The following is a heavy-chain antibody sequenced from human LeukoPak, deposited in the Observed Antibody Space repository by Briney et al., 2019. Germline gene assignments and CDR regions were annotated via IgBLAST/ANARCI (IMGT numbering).Heavy chain of an antibody. CDR2: IIPIFGTA. CDR1: GGTFSSYA. V-gene: IGHV1-69*05. Sequence: ASVKVSCKASGGTFSSYAISWVRQGPGQGLEWMGGIIPIFGTANYAQKLQGRVTMTTDTSTSTAYMELRSLRSDDTAVYYCARREGRGGDYDSSGYYYYWGQGTLVTVSS. J-gene: IGHJ4*02. D-gene: IGHD3-22*01. CDR3: ARREGRGGDYDSSGYYYY.